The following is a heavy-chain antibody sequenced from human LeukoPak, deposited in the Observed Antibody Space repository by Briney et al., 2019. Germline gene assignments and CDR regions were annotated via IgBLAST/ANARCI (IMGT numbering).Heavy chain of an antibody. CDR1: GGTFSSYA. J-gene: IGHJ6*02. V-gene: IGHV1-69*01. CDR3: ARSGTTVTFDYYYGMDV. Sequence: GSSVKVSCKASGGTFSSYAISWVRQAPGQGLEWMGGIIPILGTANYAQKFQGRVTITADESTSTAYMELSSLRSEDTAVYYCARSGTTVTFDYYYGMDVWGQGTTVTVSS. D-gene: IGHD4-11*01. CDR2: IIPILGTA.